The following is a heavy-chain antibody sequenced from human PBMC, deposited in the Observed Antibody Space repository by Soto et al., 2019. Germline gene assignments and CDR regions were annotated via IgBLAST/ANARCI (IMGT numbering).Heavy chain of an antibody. CDR2: INYSGST. CDR1: GGSISSSSYY. Sequence: SETLSLTCTVSGGSISSSSYYWGWIRQPPGKGLEWIGSINYSGSTNYNPSLKSRVTISVDTSKNQFSLKLSSVTAADTAVYYCARGSRNYYYYMDVWGKGTTVTVSS. J-gene: IGHJ6*03. V-gene: IGHV4-39*07. CDR3: ARGSRNYYYYMDV.